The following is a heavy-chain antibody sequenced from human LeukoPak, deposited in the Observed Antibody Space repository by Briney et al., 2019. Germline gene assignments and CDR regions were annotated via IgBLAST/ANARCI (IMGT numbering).Heavy chain of an antibody. Sequence: ASVKVSCKASGFSFTGYYFHWVRQAPGQGLEWRGWINPNSGGTNYAQKFQGRVTVTRDTSISTMYMELGRLRFDDTAVYYCARKSPRFSSSGMDVWGKGTTVTVSS. V-gene: IGHV1-2*02. D-gene: IGHD3-3*01. J-gene: IGHJ6*04. CDR2: INPNSGGT. CDR1: GFSFTGYY. CDR3: ARKSPRFSSSGMDV.